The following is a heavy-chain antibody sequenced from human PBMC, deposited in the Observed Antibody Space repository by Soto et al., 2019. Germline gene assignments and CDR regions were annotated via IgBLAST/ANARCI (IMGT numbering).Heavy chain of an antibody. D-gene: IGHD3-3*01. Sequence: TLSLTCTVSGGSISSADYYWSWVRQPPGKGLEWIGYIYYSGSTFFNPSLKSRVTLSKDTSRNQFSLRLNSVTAADTAVYYCARAIPVTIGGKDVWGQGTTVTVSS. J-gene: IGHJ6*02. CDR1: GGSISSADYY. V-gene: IGHV4-30-4*01. CDR2: IYYSGST. CDR3: ARAIPVTIGGKDV.